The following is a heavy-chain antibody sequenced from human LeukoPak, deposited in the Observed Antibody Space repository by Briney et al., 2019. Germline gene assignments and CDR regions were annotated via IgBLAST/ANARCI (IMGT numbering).Heavy chain of an antibody. D-gene: IGHD3-16*01. CDR2: IIPIFGTA. CDR1: GGTFSSYA. Sequence: SVKVSCQASGGTFSSYAISWVRQAPGQGLEWMGGIIPIFGTANYAQKFQGRVTITADESTGTAYMELSSLRSDDTAVYYCARGPPPYTEGDLFYYYGLDVWGQGTTVTVSS. CDR3: ARGPPPYTEGDLFYYYGLDV. J-gene: IGHJ6*02. V-gene: IGHV1-69*13.